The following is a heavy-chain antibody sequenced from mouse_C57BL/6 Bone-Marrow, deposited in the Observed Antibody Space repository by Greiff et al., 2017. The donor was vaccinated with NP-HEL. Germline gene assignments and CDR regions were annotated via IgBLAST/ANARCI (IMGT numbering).Heavy chain of an antibody. V-gene: IGHV1-81*01. J-gene: IGHJ3*01. CDR3: AATVVEPFAY. CDR1: GYTFTSYG. Sequence: QVQLQQSGAELARPGASVKLSCKASGYTFTSYGISWVKQRTGQGLEWIGEIYPRSGNTYYNEKFKGKATLTADKSSSTAYMELRSLTSEDSAVYFCAATVVEPFAYWGQGTLVTVSA. D-gene: IGHD1-1*01. CDR2: IYPRSGNT.